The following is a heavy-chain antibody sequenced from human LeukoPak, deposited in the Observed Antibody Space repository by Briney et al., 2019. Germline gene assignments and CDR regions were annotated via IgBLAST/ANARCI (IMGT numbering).Heavy chain of an antibody. CDR2: ISSSSSYI. D-gene: IGHD6-19*01. CDR1: GFTFSSYS. CDR3: ASLPWLVRWVYY. V-gene: IGHV3-21*01. J-gene: IGHJ4*02. Sequence: GGSLRLSCVASGFTFSSYSMNWVRQAPGKGLEWVSSISSSSSYIYYADSVKGRFTISRDKAKNSLYLQMNSLRAEDTAVYYCASLPWLVRWVYYWGQGTLVTVSS.